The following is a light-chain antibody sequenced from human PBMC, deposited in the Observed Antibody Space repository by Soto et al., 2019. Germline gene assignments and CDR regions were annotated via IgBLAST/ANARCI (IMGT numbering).Light chain of an antibody. CDR3: SSYTSSSRL. V-gene: IGLV2-14*01. J-gene: IGLJ2*01. CDR2: EVS. Sequence: QSALTQPASVSGSPGQSITISCTGTNSDVGGYNYVSWYQHHPGKAPKLMIYEVSNRPSGVSNRFSGSKSGNTASLTISGLQAEDEADYYCSSYTSSSRLFGGGTQLTVL. CDR1: NSDVGGYNY.